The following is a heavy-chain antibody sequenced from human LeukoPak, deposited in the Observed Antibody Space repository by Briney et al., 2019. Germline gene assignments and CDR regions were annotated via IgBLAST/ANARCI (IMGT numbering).Heavy chain of an antibody. J-gene: IGHJ4*02. CDR3: ASQSLYWDFDY. CDR2: ISGSGGSI. D-gene: IGHD2-8*02. CDR1: GFTFSSYA. V-gene: IGHV3-23*01. Sequence: GGSLRLSCAASGFTFSSYAMSWVRQAPGKGLEWVSAISGSGGSIYYADSVKGRFTISRDNSKNTLYLQMNSLRAEDTAVYYCASQSLYWDFDYWGQGTLVTVSS.